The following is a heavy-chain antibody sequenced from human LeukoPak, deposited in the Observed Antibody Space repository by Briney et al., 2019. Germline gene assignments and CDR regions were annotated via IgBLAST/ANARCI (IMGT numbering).Heavy chain of an antibody. Sequence: GGSLRLSCAASGFTFSSYAMSWVRQATGKGLEWVSAISVGGAETQYADSVRGRFTISRDDSKKTLYLQMSSQRAEDTAVYYCAKDWSAAHWGQGTLVTVSS. D-gene: IGHD2-15*01. CDR2: ISVGGAET. V-gene: IGHV3-23*01. CDR1: GFTFSSYA. J-gene: IGHJ4*02. CDR3: AKDWSAAH.